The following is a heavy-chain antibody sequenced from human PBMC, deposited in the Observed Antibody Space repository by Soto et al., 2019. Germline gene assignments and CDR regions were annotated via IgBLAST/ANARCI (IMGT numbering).Heavy chain of an antibody. CDR1: GFTFSSYS. Sequence: EVQLVESGGGLVQPGGSLRLSCAASGFTFSSYSMNWVRQAPGKGLEWVSYISSSSSTIYYADSVKGRFTISRDKAKNSLYLQMNSLRAEDTAVYYCARDLPMVRGVIVYFDYWGQGTLVTVSS. V-gene: IGHV3-48*01. J-gene: IGHJ4*02. CDR3: ARDLPMVRGVIVYFDY. CDR2: ISSSSSTI. D-gene: IGHD3-10*01.